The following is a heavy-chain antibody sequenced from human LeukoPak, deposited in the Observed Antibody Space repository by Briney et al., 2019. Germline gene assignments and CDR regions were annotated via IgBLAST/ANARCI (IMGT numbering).Heavy chain of an antibody. Sequence: SETLSLTCAVYGGSFSGYYWSWIRQPPGKGLEWIGEINHSGSTNYNPSLKSRVTISVATSKNQFSLKLSSVTAADTAVYYCARTLDGYNSGYFDYWGQGTLVTVSS. CDR2: INHSGST. J-gene: IGHJ4*02. CDR3: ARTLDGYNSGYFDY. V-gene: IGHV4-34*01. CDR1: GGSFSGYY. D-gene: IGHD5-24*01.